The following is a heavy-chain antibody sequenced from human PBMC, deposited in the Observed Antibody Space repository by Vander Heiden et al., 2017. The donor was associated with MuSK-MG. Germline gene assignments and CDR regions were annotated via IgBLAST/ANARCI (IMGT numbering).Heavy chain of an antibody. Sequence: QITLKESGPTLVKPTQTLTLTCTFSGFSLSTSGVGVGWIRQPPGKALEWLALIYWDDDKRYSPSLKSRLTITKDTSKNQGVLTMTNMDPVDTATYYCAHSAGSYYGSGEYYYYGMDVWGQGTTVTVSS. D-gene: IGHD3-10*01. J-gene: IGHJ6*02. CDR3: AHSAGSYYGSGEYYYYGMDV. V-gene: IGHV2-5*02. CDR1: GFSLSTSGVG. CDR2: IYWDDDK.